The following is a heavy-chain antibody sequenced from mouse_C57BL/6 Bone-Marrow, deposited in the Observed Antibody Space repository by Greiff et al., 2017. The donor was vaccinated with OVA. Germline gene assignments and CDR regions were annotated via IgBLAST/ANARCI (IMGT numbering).Heavy chain of an antibody. CDR3: ASAVFAY. Sequence: QVQLQQPGAELVKPGASVKLSCKASGYTFTSYWMQWVKQRPGQGLEWIGEIDPSDSYTNYNQKFKGKATLTADTSSSTAYMQLSSLTSEESAVYYCASAVFAYWGQGTLVTVSA. J-gene: IGHJ3*01. V-gene: IGHV1-50*01. CDR1: GYTFTSYW. CDR2: IDPSDSYT.